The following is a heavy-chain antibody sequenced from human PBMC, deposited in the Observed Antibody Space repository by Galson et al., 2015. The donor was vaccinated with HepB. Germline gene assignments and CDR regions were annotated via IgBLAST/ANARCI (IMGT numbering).Heavy chain of an antibody. D-gene: IGHD1-26*01. J-gene: IGHJ6*02. CDR3: VKDWEGSTCPCMDV. CDR2: ISGSGDDT. CDR1: GLTFRSHA. V-gene: IGHV3-23*01. Sequence: SLRLSCAASGLTFRSHAMSWVRQAPGKGLEWVSSISGSGDDTYNADSVKGRFTISRDNSKNTVFLQMNSLRAEDSALYYCVKDWEGSTCPCMDVWGQGTTVTVSS.